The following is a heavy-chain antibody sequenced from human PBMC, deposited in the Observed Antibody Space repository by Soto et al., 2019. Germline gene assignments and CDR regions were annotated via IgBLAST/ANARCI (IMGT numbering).Heavy chain of an antibody. V-gene: IGHV3-9*01. Sequence: EVQLVESGGGLVQPGRSLRLSCAASGFTFDDFAMHWVRQAPGKGLEWVSGINWNSGDINYADSVKGRFTISRDNAKNSLYLQMNSLRAEDTALYYCAKDYAGYYYYIDVWGKGTTVTVS. CDR2: INWNSGDI. J-gene: IGHJ6*03. CDR3: AKDYAGYYYYIDV. CDR1: GFTFDDFA.